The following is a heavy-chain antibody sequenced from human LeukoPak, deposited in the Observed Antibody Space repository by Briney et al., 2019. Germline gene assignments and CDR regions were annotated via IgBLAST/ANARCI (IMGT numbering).Heavy chain of an antibody. J-gene: IGHJ2*01. CDR1: GRSVSSGSNY. V-gene: IGHV4-61*01. CDR3: ARDRYYYDSGSYFYFDL. D-gene: IGHD3-22*01. Sequence: ASETLSLTCTVSGRSVSSGSNYCSWIRQSPGKGLEWIGYIYYSGSTNYTPSLKSRVTISVDTSKNQFSLKLTSVTAADTAVYYCARDRYYYDSGSYFYFDLWGRGTLVTVSS. CDR2: IYYSGST.